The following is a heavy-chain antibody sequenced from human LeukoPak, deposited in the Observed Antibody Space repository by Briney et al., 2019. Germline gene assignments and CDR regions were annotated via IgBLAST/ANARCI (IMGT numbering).Heavy chain of an antibody. J-gene: IGHJ5*02. CDR3: ARDSSGYWYGWFDP. D-gene: IGHD3-22*01. CDR1: GGTFSSYA. Sequence: VASVKVSCKASGGTFSSYAISWVRQAPGQGLEWMGGIIPIFGTANYAQKFQGRVTITADESTSTAYMELRSLRSDDTAVYYCARDSSGYWYGWFDPWGQGTLVTVSS. CDR2: IIPIFGTA. V-gene: IGHV1-69*13.